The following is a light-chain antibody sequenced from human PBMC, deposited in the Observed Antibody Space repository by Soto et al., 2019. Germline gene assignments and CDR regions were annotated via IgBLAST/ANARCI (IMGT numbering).Light chain of an antibody. Sequence: EIVMTQSPATLSVSPGERATLSCRASQSISGELAWYQQRPGQPPRLLIYGVSTRATGVPDRFXGSGSGSXXXXXXXXXQSEDFAVYYCQQGHDWPLTFGQGTRLDI. CDR1: QSISGE. V-gene: IGKV3-15*01. CDR3: QQGHDWPLT. J-gene: IGKJ2*01. CDR2: GVS.